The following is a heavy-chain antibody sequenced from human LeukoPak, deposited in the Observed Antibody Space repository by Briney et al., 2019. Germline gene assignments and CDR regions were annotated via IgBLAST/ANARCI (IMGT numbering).Heavy chain of an antibody. CDR1: GYTFTSYG. V-gene: IGHV1-18*01. Sequence: ASVKVSCKVSGYTFTSYGISWVRQAPGQGPEWMGWISAYSTYNGNTNYAQKFQGRVTMTTDTSTSTAYMELRSLRSDDTAVYYCARGRVDWNFDYWGLGTLVTVSS. D-gene: IGHD3-9*01. J-gene: IGHJ4*02. CDR3: ARGRVDWNFDY. CDR2: ISAYSTYNGNT.